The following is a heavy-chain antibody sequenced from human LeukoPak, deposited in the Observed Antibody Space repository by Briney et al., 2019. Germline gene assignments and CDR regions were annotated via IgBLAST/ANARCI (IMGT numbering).Heavy chain of an antibody. CDR3: VSFYETY. V-gene: IGHV3-74*01. D-gene: IGHD2/OR15-2a*01. Sequence: GGSLRLSCAASGNYWMHWVRQAPGKGLVWVSHINSDGSWTSYADSVKGRFTISKDNAKNTAYLQMNNLGAEDTAVYYCVSFYETYWGRGTLVTVSS. CDR1: GNYW. J-gene: IGHJ4*02. CDR2: INSDGSWT.